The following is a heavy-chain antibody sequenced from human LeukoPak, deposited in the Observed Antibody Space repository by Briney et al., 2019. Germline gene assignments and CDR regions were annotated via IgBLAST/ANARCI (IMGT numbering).Heavy chain of an antibody. Sequence: GGSLRLSCAASGFTVSSNYMSWVRQAPGQGLEWVSVIYSGGSTYYADSVKGRFTISRDNSKNTLYLQMNSLRAEDTAVYYCVGGGSGSYFDYWGQGTLVTVSS. CDR3: VGGGSGSYFDY. D-gene: IGHD3-10*01. J-gene: IGHJ4*02. CDR1: GFTVSSNY. V-gene: IGHV3-66*01. CDR2: IYSGGST.